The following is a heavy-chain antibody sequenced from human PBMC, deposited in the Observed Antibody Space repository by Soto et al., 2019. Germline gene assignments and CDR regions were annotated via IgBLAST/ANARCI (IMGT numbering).Heavy chain of an antibody. CDR3: ARVWYSGNYLKNDY. CDR1: GYTFTNFY. Sequence: ASVKVSCKASGYTFTNFYMFWVRQAPGQGLEWMGIINPSGGSTSYAQKFQGRVTMTRDTSTTTVHMELSSLRSEDTAVYYCARVWYSGNYLKNDYWGQGTLVTVSS. CDR2: INPSGGST. V-gene: IGHV1-46*01. J-gene: IGHJ4*02. D-gene: IGHD1-26*01.